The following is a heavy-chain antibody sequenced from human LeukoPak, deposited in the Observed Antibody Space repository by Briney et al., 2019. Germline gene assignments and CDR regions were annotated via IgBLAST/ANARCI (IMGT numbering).Heavy chain of an antibody. CDR3: ARSSLDSSGYYLYWYFDL. D-gene: IGHD3-22*01. Sequence: PPETLSLTCPVSGGSISSYYWSWIRQPAGKGLEWIGRIYTSGSTNYNPSLKSRVTMSVDTSKYQFSLKLSSVTAADTAVYYCARSSLDSSGYYLYWYFDLWGRGTLVTVSS. CDR2: IYTSGST. CDR1: GGSISSYY. V-gene: IGHV4-4*07. J-gene: IGHJ2*01.